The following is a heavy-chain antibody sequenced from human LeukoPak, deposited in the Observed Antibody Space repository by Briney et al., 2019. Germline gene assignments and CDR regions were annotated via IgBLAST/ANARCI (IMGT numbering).Heavy chain of an antibody. Sequence: GSLRLSCAASGFTFSDYYWSWIRQPPGKGLEWIGYIYYSGSTNYNPSLKSRVTISADTSKNQFSLKLSSVTAADTAVYYCARDGDYYGSGNFDYWGQGTLVTVSS. CDR1: GFTFSDYY. J-gene: IGHJ4*02. D-gene: IGHD3-10*01. CDR2: IYYSGST. CDR3: ARDGDYYGSGNFDY. V-gene: IGHV4-59*01.